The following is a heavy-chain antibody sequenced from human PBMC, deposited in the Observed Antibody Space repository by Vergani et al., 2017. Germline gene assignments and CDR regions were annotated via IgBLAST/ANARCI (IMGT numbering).Heavy chain of an antibody. CDR3: ARVGDLVAGTGRGPSLDL. V-gene: IGHV4-39*01. CDR1: GASVSSSDNSRGYS. CDR2: LYYRANS. D-gene: IGHD6-19*01. Sequence: QVRLQESGPGLVKPSETLSLTCTVSGASVSSSDNSRGYSWRWLRQPPGKGLEWIASLYYRANSYYSPTLRRRLTISVDTSKNQFSLRLNSVTAADTAVYYCARVGDLVAGTGRGPSLDLWGRGTLVTVSS. J-gene: IGHJ2*01.